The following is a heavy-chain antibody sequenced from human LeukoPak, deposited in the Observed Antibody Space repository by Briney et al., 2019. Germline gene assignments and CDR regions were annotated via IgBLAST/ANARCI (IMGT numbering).Heavy chain of an antibody. CDR1: GFTFSSYG. J-gene: IGHJ6*02. CDR3: AKCPAAADHYYYGMDV. Sequence: PGRSLRLSCAASGFTFSSYGMHWARQAPGKGLEWVAVISYDGSNKYYADSVKGRFTISRDNSKNTLYLQMNSLRAEDTAVYYCAKCPAAADHYYYGMDVWGQGTTVTVSS. D-gene: IGHD6-13*01. V-gene: IGHV3-30*18. CDR2: ISYDGSNK.